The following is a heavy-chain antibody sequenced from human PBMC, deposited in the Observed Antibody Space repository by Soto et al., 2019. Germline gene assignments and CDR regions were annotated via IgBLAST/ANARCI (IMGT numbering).Heavy chain of an antibody. V-gene: IGHV1-18*01. Sequence: AASVKVSCKASGYTFTSYGISWVRQAPGQGLEWMGWISAYNGNTNYAQKLQGRVTMTTDTSTSTAYMELRSLRSDDTAVYYCARGARIAVAGTDGYYYYGMDVWGQGTTVTVSS. D-gene: IGHD6-19*01. CDR3: ARGARIAVAGTDGYYYYGMDV. CDR1: GYTFTSYG. J-gene: IGHJ6*02. CDR2: ISAYNGNT.